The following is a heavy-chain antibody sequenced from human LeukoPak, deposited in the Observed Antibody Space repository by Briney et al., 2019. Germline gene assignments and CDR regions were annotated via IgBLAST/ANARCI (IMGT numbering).Heavy chain of an antibody. CDR2: ISGSGGST. D-gene: IGHD5-12*01. Sequence: GGSLRLSCAASRFTFSGNAMSWVRQAPGKGLEWVSAISGSGGSTYYADSVKGRFTISRDNSKNTLYLQMNSLRAEDTAIYYCAKDRYGGYDAFDYWGQGTLVTVSS. CDR1: RFTFSGNA. CDR3: AKDRYGGYDAFDY. V-gene: IGHV3-23*01. J-gene: IGHJ4*02.